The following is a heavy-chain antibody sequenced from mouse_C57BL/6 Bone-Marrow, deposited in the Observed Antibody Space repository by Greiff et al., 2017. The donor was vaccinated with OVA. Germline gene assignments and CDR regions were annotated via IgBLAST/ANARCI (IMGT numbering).Heavy chain of an antibody. CDR1: GYTFTSYW. Sequence: QVQLQQSGAELVKPGASVKLSCKASGYTFTSYWMQWVKQRPGQGLEWIGEIDPSDSYTNYNQKFKGKATLTVDTSSSTAYMQLSSLTSEDSAVYYCAREAASYFDYWGQGTTLTVSS. CDR3: AREAASYFDY. D-gene: IGHD6-1*01. V-gene: IGHV1-50*01. J-gene: IGHJ2*01. CDR2: IDPSDSYT.